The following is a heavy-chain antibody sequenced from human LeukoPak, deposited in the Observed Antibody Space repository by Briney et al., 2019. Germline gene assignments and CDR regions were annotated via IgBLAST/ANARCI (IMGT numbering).Heavy chain of an antibody. D-gene: IGHD3/OR15-3a*01. Sequence: ASVTVSCKASGGTFSSYAISWVRQAPGQGLEWMGRIIPILGIANYAQKFQGRVTITADKSTRTAYMELSSLRSEDTAVYYCARFPLDRDDNWFDPWGQGTLVTVSS. CDR2: IIPILGIA. J-gene: IGHJ5*02. V-gene: IGHV1-69*04. CDR1: GGTFSSYA. CDR3: ARFPLDRDDNWFDP.